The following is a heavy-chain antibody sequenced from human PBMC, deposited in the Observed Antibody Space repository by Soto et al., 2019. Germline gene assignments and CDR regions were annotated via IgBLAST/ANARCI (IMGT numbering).Heavy chain of an antibody. J-gene: IGHJ1*01. CDR1: GCSFSRYW. Sequence: VELVESGGGLVQPGGSLRLSCAASGCSFSRYWMHWVRHAPGKGLVWVSRINSDGSSATYADSVKGRFTISRDNAKNTLYLQMNSLTPDDTAVYYCAKGVPAATRYFQHWGQGTLVTVSS. CDR3: AKGVPAATRYFQH. D-gene: IGHD2-2*01. CDR2: INSDGSSA. V-gene: IGHV3-74*01.